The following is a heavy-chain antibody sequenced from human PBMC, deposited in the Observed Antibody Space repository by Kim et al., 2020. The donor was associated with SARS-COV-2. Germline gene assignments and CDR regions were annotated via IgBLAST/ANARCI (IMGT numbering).Heavy chain of an antibody. J-gene: IGHJ4*02. CDR2: ISYDGSNK. V-gene: IGHV3-30*18. CDR3: AKDPNPYITGATGPYDY. D-gene: IGHD1-20*01. CDR1: GFTFSSYG. Sequence: GGSLRLSCAASGFTFSSYGMHWVRQAPGKGLEWVAVISYDGSNKYYADSVKGRFTISRDNSKNTLYLQMNSLRAEDTAVYYCAKDPNPYITGATGPYDYWGQGTLVTVSS.